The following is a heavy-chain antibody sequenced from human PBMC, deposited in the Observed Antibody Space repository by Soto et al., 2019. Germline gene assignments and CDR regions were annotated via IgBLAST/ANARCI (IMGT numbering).Heavy chain of an antibody. CDR2: IYYSGST. V-gene: IGHV4-31*03. CDR3: ARDSDYGDYSYGMDV. Sequence: QVQLQELGPGLVKPSQTLSLTCTVSGGSISSGGYYWSWIRQHPGKGLEWIGYIYYSGSTYYNPSLKSRVTISVDTSKNQFSLKLSSVTAADTAVYYCARDSDYGDYSYGMDVWGQGTTVTVSS. CDR1: GGSISSGGYY. D-gene: IGHD4-17*01. J-gene: IGHJ6*02.